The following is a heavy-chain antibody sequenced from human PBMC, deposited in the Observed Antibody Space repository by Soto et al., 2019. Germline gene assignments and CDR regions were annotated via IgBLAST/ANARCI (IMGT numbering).Heavy chain of an antibody. V-gene: IGHV1-18*01. CDR2: ISAYNGNA. CDR1: GYTFTSYG. D-gene: IGHD6-13*01. Sequence: ASVKVSCKASGYTFTSYGISWVRQAPGQGLEWMGGISAYNGNANYAQKFQGRVTITADESTSTAYMELSSLRSEDTAVYYCARDFDPGSLGYWGQGTLVTVSS. CDR3: ARDFDPGSLGY. J-gene: IGHJ4*02.